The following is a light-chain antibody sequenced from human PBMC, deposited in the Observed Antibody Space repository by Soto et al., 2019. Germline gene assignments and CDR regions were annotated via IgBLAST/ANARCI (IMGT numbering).Light chain of an antibody. CDR1: SGSVSTTNY. CDR2: RTN. Sequence: QAVVTREPSFSVSPGGTVTPTCAWSSGSVSTTNYPGWCQQTPGQPPRTLIFRTNTRSSGVPDRFSGSILGNKAALTITGAQADDESDYYCVLYMGRGIWVFGGGTKLTVL. V-gene: IGLV8-61*01. J-gene: IGLJ3*02. CDR3: VLYMGRGIWV.